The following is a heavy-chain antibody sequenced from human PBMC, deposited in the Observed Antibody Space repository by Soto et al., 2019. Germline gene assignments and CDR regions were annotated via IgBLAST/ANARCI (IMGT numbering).Heavy chain of an antibody. CDR3: ARVCRRDGDQYPYYFDY. J-gene: IGHJ4*02. Sequence: QVQLQQWGAGLLKPSETLSLTCAVYGGSFSGYYWSWIRQPPGKGLEWIGEINHSGSTNYNPSLKSRVTISVDTSKNQFSLKLSSVTAADTAVYYCARVCRRDGDQYPYYFDYWGQGTLVTVSS. D-gene: IGHD4-17*01. V-gene: IGHV4-34*01. CDR1: GGSFSGYY. CDR2: INHSGST.